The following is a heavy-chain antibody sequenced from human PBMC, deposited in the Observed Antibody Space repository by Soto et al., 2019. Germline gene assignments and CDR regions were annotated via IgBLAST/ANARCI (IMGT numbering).Heavy chain of an antibody. CDR1: GGSISSGGYS. CDR2: IYHSGST. CDR3: VRAWGFYFDF. V-gene: IGHV4-30-2*01. J-gene: IGHJ4*02. D-gene: IGHD1-26*01. Sequence: SETLSLTCAVSGGSISSGGYSWSWIRQPPGKGMEWIGYIYHSGSTYNNPSLKNRVTISIDRSKKQFSLKLNSVTAADTAVYYCVRAWGFYFDFWARGILVTVSS.